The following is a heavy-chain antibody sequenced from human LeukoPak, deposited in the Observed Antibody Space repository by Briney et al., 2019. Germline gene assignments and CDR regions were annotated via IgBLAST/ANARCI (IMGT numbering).Heavy chain of an antibody. CDR3: ARGRVWFDP. CDR1: GGCISSYY. V-gene: IGHV4-59*01. D-gene: IGHD2-15*01. CDR2: IYYSWNN. J-gene: IGHJ5*02. Sequence: SETLSLTCTVSGGCISSYYWSWIRQPPGTALEWTGYIYYSWNNNYNSSVESRVTISPDTSKNQFSLQLNSVTAADTAVYYCARGRVWFDPWCQGTLVTVTA.